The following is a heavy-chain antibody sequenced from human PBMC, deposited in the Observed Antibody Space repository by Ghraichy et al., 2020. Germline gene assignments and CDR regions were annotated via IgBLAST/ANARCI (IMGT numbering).Heavy chain of an antibody. Sequence: GESLNISCAGSGFSISGSAMHWVRQASGKGLEWVGRIRSKVNSFATAYAASVEGRFTISRDDSKNTAYLQMTSLKTEDTAVYYCTRHDYGAPPADIWGRGTMVTVSS. CDR2: IRSKVNSFAT. CDR1: GFSISGSA. J-gene: IGHJ3*02. D-gene: IGHD4/OR15-4a*01. CDR3: TRHDYGAPPADI. V-gene: IGHV3-73*01.